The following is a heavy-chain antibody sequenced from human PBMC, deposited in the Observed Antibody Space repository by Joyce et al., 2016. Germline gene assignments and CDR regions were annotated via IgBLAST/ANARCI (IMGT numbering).Heavy chain of an antibody. D-gene: IGHD2-8*01. CDR2: NKPNRGDT. CDR1: GYIFTGYY. J-gene: IGHJ6*02. Sequence: QVQLVQSGAEVKKPGASVKVSCKAAGYIFTGYYIHWVRQAPGQGREWMGWNKPNRGDTNYAKKLQGWVTMTRETSISTAYMELNRLRSDDTAVYYCARNTKPLPQDYYGMDVWGQGTTVTVAS. V-gene: IGHV1-2*04. CDR3: ARNTKPLPQDYYGMDV.